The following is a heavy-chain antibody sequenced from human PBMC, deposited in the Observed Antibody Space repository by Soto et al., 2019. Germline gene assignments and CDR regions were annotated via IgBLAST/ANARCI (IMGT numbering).Heavy chain of an antibody. V-gene: IGHV3-23*01. J-gene: IGHJ5*02. CDR1: GFTFSSYA. CDR3: ARFARIGYCDSTNCFPGYFDP. CDR2: ISACASGSATAT. Sequence: DVQLLESGGGLVQPGGSLRLSCGASGFTFSSYAMSWLRQAPGKGLEWVSVISACASGSATATYYADSVKGRFATSRDNFQNTLFLQMNNLRAEDTAVYYCARFARIGYCDSTNCFPGYFDPWGQGTLVTVSS. D-gene: IGHD2-15*01.